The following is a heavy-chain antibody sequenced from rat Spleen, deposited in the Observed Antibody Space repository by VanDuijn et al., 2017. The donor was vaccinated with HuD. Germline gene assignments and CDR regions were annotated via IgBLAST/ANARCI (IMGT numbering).Heavy chain of an antibody. CDR2: ISYDGSST. J-gene: IGHJ2*01. V-gene: IGHV5-29*01. CDR3: ARLHRYNSDFDY. D-gene: IGHD1-5*01. Sequence: EVQLVESGGGLVQPGRSLKLSCAASGFTFSNYGMAWVRQAPTKGLEWVATISYDGSSTYYRDSVKGRFTISRDNAKSTLYLQMDSLRSEDTATYYCARLHRYNSDFDYWGQGVMVTVSS. CDR1: GFTFSNYG.